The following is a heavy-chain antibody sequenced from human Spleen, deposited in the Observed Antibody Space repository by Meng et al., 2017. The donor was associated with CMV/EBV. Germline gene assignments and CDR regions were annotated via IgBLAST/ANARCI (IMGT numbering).Heavy chain of an antibody. D-gene: IGHD2-2*01. V-gene: IGHV4-34*01. Sequence: GSLRLSCAVYGGSFSGYYWSWIRQPPGKGLEWIGTIYHSGSTYYNPSLKSRVTISVDTSKNQFSLKLNSVTAADTAVYYCARVLGYCSSTNCPAYYYGMDVWGQGTTVTVSS. CDR2: IYHSGST. J-gene: IGHJ6*02. CDR1: GGSFSGYY. CDR3: ARVLGYCSSTNCPAYYYGMDV.